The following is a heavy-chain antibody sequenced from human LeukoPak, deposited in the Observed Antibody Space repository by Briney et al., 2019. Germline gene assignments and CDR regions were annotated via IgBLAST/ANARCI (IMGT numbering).Heavy chain of an antibody. CDR3: ARSAEHCNNGVCFTDYYMDV. J-gene: IGHJ6*03. CDR2: ISAYNGNT. CDR1: GYTFTSYG. D-gene: IGHD2-8*01. V-gene: IGHV1-18*01. Sequence: GASVKVSCKASGYTFTSYGISWVRQAPGQGLEWMGWISAYNGNTNYAQKIQGRVTMTRDTSITTTYMELNSLTSDDTAVYFCARSAEHCNNGVCFTDYYMDVWGKGTTVTVSS.